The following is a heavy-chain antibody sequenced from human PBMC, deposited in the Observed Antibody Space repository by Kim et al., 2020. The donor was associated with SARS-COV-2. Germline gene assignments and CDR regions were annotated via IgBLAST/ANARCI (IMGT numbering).Heavy chain of an antibody. CDR1: GFIFGDYA. CDR2: IRSKAHGGTT. J-gene: IGHJ6*02. CDR3: ARSRDLCGWCYGMEV. V-gene: IGHV3-49*04. Sequence: GGSLRLSCTASGFIFGDYAMNWVRQAPGKGLEWVGSIRSKAHGGTTECATSVKGRFTISRDDSKSIAYLQMNSLEAEDTAMYYCARSRDLCGWCYGMEVWGQGTTVTVSS. D-gene: IGHD3-16*01.